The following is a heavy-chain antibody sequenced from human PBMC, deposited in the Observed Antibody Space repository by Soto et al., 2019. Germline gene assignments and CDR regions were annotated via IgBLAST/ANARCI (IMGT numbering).Heavy chain of an antibody. CDR2: IYYSGST. J-gene: IGHJ4*02. CDR1: GGSISSYY. CDR3: GRLFDSGHGPFDY. D-gene: IGHD3-10*01. V-gene: IGHV4-59*01. Sequence: SETLSLTCTVSGGSISSYYWSWIRQPPGKGLEWIGYIYYSGSTNYNPSVKGRFTISRDNSKNTLYLQMNTLRAEDTAVYYCGRLFDSGHGPFDYWGQGTLVTVSS.